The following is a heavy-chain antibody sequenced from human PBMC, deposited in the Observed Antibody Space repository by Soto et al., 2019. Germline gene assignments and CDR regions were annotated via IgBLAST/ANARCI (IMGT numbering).Heavy chain of an antibody. D-gene: IGHD2-2*02. Sequence: KTSETLSLTCTVSGDSINSGAFYWTWIRQHPGKGLEWIGYIHYSGSTYYNPSLKSRLTISVDTSKNQFSLKLASVTAADTALYYCARIYRDCNSRSCYNFDFWGQGALVTVSS. CDR2: IHYSGST. CDR1: GDSINSGAFY. V-gene: IGHV4-31*03. CDR3: ARIYRDCNSRSCYNFDF. J-gene: IGHJ4*02.